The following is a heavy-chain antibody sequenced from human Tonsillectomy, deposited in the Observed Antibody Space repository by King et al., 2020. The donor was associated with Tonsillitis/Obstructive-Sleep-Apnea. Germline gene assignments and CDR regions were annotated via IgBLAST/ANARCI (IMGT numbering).Heavy chain of an antibody. CDR1: GGSFSGYY. D-gene: IGHD2-2*01. CDR2: INHSGST. J-gene: IGHJ4*02. CDR3: ARGTGDIVVVRDFDY. Sequence: VQLQQWGAGLLKPSETLSLTCAVYGGSFSGYYWSWIRQPPGKGLEWIGEINHSGSTNYNPSLKSRVTISVDTSKYQFSLKLSSVTAADTAVYYCARGTGDIVVVRDFDYWGQGTLVTVSS. V-gene: IGHV4-34*01.